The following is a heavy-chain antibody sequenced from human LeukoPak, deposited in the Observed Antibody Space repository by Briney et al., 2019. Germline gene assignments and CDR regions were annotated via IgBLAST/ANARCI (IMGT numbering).Heavy chain of an antibody. Sequence: PGGSLRLSCAASGFTVSSNYMSWVRQAPGKGLEWASVIYSGGSTYYADSVKGRFTISRDNSKNTLYLQMNSLRAEDTAVYYCARVKVGGYNPYYFDYWGQGTLVTVSS. D-gene: IGHD5-24*01. J-gene: IGHJ4*02. CDR1: GFTVSSNY. CDR2: IYSGGST. CDR3: ARVKVGGYNPYYFDY. V-gene: IGHV3-53*01.